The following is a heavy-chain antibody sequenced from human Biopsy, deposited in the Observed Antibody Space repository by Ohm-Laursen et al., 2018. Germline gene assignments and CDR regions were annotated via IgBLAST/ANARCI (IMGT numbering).Heavy chain of an antibody. CDR2: VDWDDYK. CDR1: GFSLSARGMC. J-gene: IGHJ6*02. CDR3: ARTPILNVSAGLVYRHRRHLQGMDV. V-gene: IGHV2-70*11. D-gene: IGHD6-13*01. Sequence: TQTLTLTRSFSGFSLSARGMCVSWIRQAPGKALEWLARVDWDDYKDYSASLQTKLSISKDTSNDQVVLTVNNVDPADTATYYCARTPILNVSAGLVYRHRRHLQGMDVWGQGIAVTVS.